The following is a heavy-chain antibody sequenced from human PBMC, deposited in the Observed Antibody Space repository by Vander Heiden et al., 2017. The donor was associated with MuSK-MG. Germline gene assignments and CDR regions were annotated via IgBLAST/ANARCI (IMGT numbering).Heavy chain of an antibody. CDR3: ARGSDGYKVGNY. D-gene: IGHD5-12*01. CDR1: AYSISSGSY. J-gene: IGHJ4*02. CDR2: VYQSGTT. V-gene: IGHV4-38-2*02. Sequence: QVQLQESGPGLVKPSETLSLTCTVPAYSISSGSYWGWIRQPPGKGLEWIGSVYQSGTTYYNPSLMSRVTISEDTSKNQLSLKLNSVTAADTAVYYCARGSDGYKVGNYWGQGALVTVSS.